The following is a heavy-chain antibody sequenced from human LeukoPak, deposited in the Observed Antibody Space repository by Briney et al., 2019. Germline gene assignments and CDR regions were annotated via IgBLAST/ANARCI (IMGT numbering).Heavy chain of an antibody. Sequence: SGTLSLTCTVSGGSISSYYWSWIRQPPGKGLEWIGYIYYSGSTNYNPSLKSRVTISVDQSKNQFSLKLSSVTAADTAVYYCAKGGSPTYYYYGMDVWGQGTTVTVSS. CDR2: IYYSGST. CDR1: GGSISSYY. CDR3: AKGGSPTYYYYGMDV. V-gene: IGHV4-59*01. J-gene: IGHJ6*02. D-gene: IGHD2-15*01.